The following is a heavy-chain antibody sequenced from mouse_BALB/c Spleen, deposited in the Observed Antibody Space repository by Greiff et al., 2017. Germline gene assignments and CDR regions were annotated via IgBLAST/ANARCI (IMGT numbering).Heavy chain of an antibody. J-gene: IGHJ4*01. CDR1: GYAFTNYL. V-gene: IGHV1-54*01. CDR2: INPGSGGT. D-gene: IGHD2-14*01. Sequence: VKLMESGAELVRPGTSVKVSCKASGYAFTNYLIEWVKQRPGQGLEWIGVINPGSGGTNYNEKFKGKATLTADKSSSTAYMQLSSLTSDDSAVYFCARGGISRYDPKYAMDYWGQGTSVTVSS. CDR3: ARGGISRYDPKYAMDY.